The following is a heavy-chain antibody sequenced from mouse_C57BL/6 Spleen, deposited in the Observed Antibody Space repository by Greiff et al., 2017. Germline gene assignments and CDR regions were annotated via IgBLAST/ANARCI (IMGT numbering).Heavy chain of an antibody. CDR2: IRNKANNHAT. D-gene: IGHD2-3*01. Sequence: EVQLVESGGGLVQPGGSMKLSCAASGFTFSDAWMDWVRQSPEKGLEWVAEIRNKANNHATYYAESVKGRFTISRDDSKSSVYLQMNSLRAEDTGIYYCTRRWLLLFDYWGQGTTLTVSS. CDR3: TRRWLLLFDY. CDR1: GFTFSDAW. J-gene: IGHJ2*01. V-gene: IGHV6-6*01.